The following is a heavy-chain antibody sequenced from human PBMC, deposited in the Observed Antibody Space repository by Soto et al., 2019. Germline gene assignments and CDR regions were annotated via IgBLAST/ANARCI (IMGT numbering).Heavy chain of an antibody. V-gene: IGHV3-7*03. Sequence: GGSLRLSCAASGFTFSSYWMTWVRQAPVKGLEWVTNINQDGSDEYYMDSVKGRFIISRDNANNSLYLQMNSLRAEDTALYYCARDMIGDILPTYYNIYYYALAVSGQGTTVPRSS. J-gene: IGHJ6*02. D-gene: IGHD3-9*01. CDR1: GFTFSSYW. CDR3: ARDMIGDILPTYYNIYYYALAV. CDR2: INQDGSDE.